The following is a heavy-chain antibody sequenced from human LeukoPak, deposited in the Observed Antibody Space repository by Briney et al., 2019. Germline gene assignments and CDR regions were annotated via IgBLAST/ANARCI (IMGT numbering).Heavy chain of an antibody. Sequence: PGGSLRLSCAASGFTFSSYSMNWVRQAPGKGLEWVSSISSSSSYIYYADSVKGRFTISRDNAKNSLYLQMNSLRAEDTAVYYCARALGIAARYFDYWGQGTLVTVSS. V-gene: IGHV3-21*01. CDR3: ARALGIAARYFDY. CDR2: ISSSSSYI. CDR1: GFTFSSYS. D-gene: IGHD6-6*01. J-gene: IGHJ4*02.